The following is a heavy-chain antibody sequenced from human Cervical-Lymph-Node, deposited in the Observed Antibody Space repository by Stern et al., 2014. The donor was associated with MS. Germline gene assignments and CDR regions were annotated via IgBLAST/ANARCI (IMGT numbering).Heavy chain of an antibody. J-gene: IGHJ5*02. D-gene: IGHD3-10*01. CDR1: GFSLSTSGVG. V-gene: IGHV2-5*02. Sequence: QITLKESGPTLVKPTQTLTLTCTFSGFSLSTSGVGVGWIRQPPGKALEWLAIIYWDDDKRYSPSLSSRLTITKGTSKNQVILTMSNMDPVDTGTYYCAHRIANQVRGVNFFDPWGQGTLVTVSS. CDR2: IYWDDDK. CDR3: AHRIANQVRGVNFFDP.